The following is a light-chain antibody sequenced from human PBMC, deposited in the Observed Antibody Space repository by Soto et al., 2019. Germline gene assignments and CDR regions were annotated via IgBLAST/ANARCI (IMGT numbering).Light chain of an antibody. CDR1: QSVSSN. CDR3: QQYGPSPT. Sequence: EIVMTQSPATLSVSPGERATLSCRASQSVSSNLAWYQQKPGQAPTLLIYAASTRASGLPARFSGRGSGPAFTLTITRLEAEDIAVYFCQQYGPSPTFGQGTKVDIK. J-gene: IGKJ1*01. CDR2: AAS. V-gene: IGKV3D-15*01.